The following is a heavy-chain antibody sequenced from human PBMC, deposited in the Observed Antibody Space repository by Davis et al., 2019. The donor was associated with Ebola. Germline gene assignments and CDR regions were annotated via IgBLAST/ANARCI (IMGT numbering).Heavy chain of an antibody. V-gene: IGHV4-34*01. D-gene: IGHD2-2*01. Sequence: PSETLSPTCAVYGGSFSGYYWSWIRQPPGKGREWIGEINHRGSTNYNPSLKSRVTISVDTSKNQFSLKLSSVTAADTAVYYCARGGCSSTSCHFDYWGQGTLVTVSS. CDR1: GGSFSGYY. CDR3: ARGGCSSTSCHFDY. J-gene: IGHJ4*02. CDR2: INHRGST.